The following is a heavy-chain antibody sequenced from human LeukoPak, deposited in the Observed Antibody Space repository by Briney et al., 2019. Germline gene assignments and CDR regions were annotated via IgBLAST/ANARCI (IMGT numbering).Heavy chain of an antibody. J-gene: IGHJ4*02. CDR3: ARDPEAGTGFDY. CDR1: GGSISSYY. V-gene: IGHV4-59*01. Sequence: PSETLSLTCTVSGGSISSYYWSWIRQPPGKGLEWIGYIYYSGSTNYNPSLKSRVTISVDTSKNQFSLKLSSVTAADTAVYYCARDPEAGTGFDYWGQGTLVTVSS. D-gene: IGHD6-19*01. CDR2: IYYSGST.